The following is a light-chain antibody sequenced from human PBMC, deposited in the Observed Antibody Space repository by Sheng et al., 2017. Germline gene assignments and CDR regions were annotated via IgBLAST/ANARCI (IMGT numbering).Light chain of an antibody. J-gene: IGKJ5*01. CDR3: QQRYNWPPIT. CDR2: EAS. CDR1: QTVYSH. Sequence: EIVLTQSPATLALSPGERATLSCRASQTVYSHLAWYQQKPGQAPRLLIYEASNRATGIPARFSGSGSGTDFTLTISSLEPEDFAVYYCQQRYNWPPITFGQGTRLDIK. V-gene: IGKV3-11*01.